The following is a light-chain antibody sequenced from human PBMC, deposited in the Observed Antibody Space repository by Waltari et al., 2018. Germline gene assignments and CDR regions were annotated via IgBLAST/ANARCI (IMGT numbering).Light chain of an antibody. CDR2: DAS. V-gene: IGKV3-15*01. Sequence: EIVLTQSPGILSLSPGERAVLSCRASHSVSSNYLAGYQQKPGHAPRLLIYDASTRAPGVPPRFSGSGSGTEFTLTISSLQSEDFAVYSCQQYNDWPLTFGGGTKVEIK. J-gene: IGKJ4*01. CDR3: QQYNDWPLT. CDR1: HSVSSN.